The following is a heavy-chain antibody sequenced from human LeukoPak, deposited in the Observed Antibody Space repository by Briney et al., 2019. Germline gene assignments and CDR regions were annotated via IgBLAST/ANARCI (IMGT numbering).Heavy chain of an antibody. CDR1: GGSISSGSYY. V-gene: IGHV4-61*02. Sequence: SETLSLTCTVSGGSISSGSYYWSWIRQPAGKGLEWIGRIYTSGSTNYNPSLKSRVTISVDTSKNQFSLKLSSVTAADTAVYYCARGVVVVAGEDVWGKGTTVTVSS. CDR3: ARGVVVVAGEDV. J-gene: IGHJ6*04. D-gene: IGHD2-15*01. CDR2: IYTSGST.